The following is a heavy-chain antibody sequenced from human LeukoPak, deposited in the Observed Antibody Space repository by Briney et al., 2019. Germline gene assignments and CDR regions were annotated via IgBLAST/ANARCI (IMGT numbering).Heavy chain of an antibody. J-gene: IGHJ4*02. CDR2: IIPIFGTA. Sequence: SVKASCKASGGTFSSYAISWVRQAPGQGLEWMGGIIPIFGTANYAQKFQGRVTITADESTSTVYMELSSLRSEDTAVYYCASSRDDWRVFDYWGQGTLVTVSS. D-gene: IGHD1-1*01. CDR1: GGTFSSYA. V-gene: IGHV1-69*01. CDR3: ASSRDDWRVFDY.